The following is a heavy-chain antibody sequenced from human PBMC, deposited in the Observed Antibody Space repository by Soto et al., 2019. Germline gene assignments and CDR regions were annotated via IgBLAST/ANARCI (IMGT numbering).Heavy chain of an antibody. V-gene: IGHV3-23*01. CDR2: ISGSGDFT. CDR3: AREAAMSMDV. Sequence: GGSLRLSCAASGFTFSSYAMSWVRQAPGKGLEWVSVISGSGDFTFYADSVKGRFTISRDNSKNTLYLQMNSLRAEDTAVYYCAREAAMSMDVWGQGTTVTVSS. D-gene: IGHD5-18*01. CDR1: GFTFSSYA. J-gene: IGHJ6*02.